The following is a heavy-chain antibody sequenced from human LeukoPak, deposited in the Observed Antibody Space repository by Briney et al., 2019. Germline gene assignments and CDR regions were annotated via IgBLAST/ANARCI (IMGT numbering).Heavy chain of an antibody. Sequence: GGSLRLSCAASGFTFSSYSMNWVRQAPGKGLEWVSSISSSSSYIYYADSVKGRFTISRDKSKSTLSLQMNSLRTEDTAVYYCARDGGNMGVGDYWGQGTLVTVSS. CDR1: GFTFSSYS. J-gene: IGHJ4*02. D-gene: IGHD4-23*01. CDR3: ARDGGNMGVGDY. V-gene: IGHV3-21*06. CDR2: ISSSSSYI.